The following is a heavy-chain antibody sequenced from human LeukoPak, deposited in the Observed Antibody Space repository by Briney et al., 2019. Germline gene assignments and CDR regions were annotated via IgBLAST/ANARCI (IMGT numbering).Heavy chain of an antibody. CDR3: ARVAVASMDAFDI. CDR1: GFTFANYA. J-gene: IGHJ3*02. CDR2: VSGGGGVT. V-gene: IGHV3-23*01. D-gene: IGHD2-2*01. Sequence: GGSLRLSCAASGFTFANYALTWVRQAPGKGLEWVSTVSGGGGVTYYAGSVKGRFTISRDNSKNTLYLQMNSLRAEDTAVYYCARVAVASMDAFDIWGQGTMVTVSS.